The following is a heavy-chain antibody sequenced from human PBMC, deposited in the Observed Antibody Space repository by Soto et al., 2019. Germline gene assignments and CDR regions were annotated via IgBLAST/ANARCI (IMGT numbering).Heavy chain of an antibody. Sequence: ASVKVSCKASGYTFTSYDINWVRQATGQGLEWMGWMNPNSGNTGYAQKFQGRVTMTRNTSISTAYMELSSQRSEDTAVYYCASRDGYNLDAFDIWGQGTMVTVSS. V-gene: IGHV1-8*01. CDR1: GYTFTSYD. J-gene: IGHJ3*02. D-gene: IGHD5-12*01. CDR2: MNPNSGNT. CDR3: ASRDGYNLDAFDI.